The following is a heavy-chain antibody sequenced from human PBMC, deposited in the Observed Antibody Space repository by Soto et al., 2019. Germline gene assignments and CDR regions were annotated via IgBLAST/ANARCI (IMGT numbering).Heavy chain of an antibody. CDR1: GFTFDDYA. J-gene: IGHJ6*02. V-gene: IGHV3-9*01. D-gene: IGHD3-16*01. CDR2: ISWNSGSI. Sequence: EVQLVASGGGLVQPGRSLRLSCAASGFTFDDYAMHWVRQAPGKGLEWVSGISWNSGSIGYADSVKGRFTISRDNAKNSLYLQMNSLRAEDTALYYCAKDTLIRNYYYYGMDVWGQGTTVTVSS. CDR3: AKDTLIRNYYYYGMDV.